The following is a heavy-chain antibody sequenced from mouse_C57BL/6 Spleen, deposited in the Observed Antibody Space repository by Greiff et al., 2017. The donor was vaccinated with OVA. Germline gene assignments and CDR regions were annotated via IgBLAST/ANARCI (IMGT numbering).Heavy chain of an antibody. V-gene: IGHV1-52*01. CDR2: IDPSDSET. CDR3: ARDYYGSSYDYFDY. Sequence: QVQLQQPGAGLVRPGSSVKLSCKASGYTFTSYWMHWVKQRPIQGLEWIGNIDPSDSETHYNQKFKDKATLTVDKSSSTAYMQLSSLTSEDSAVYYCARDYYGSSYDYFDYWGQGTTLTVSS. J-gene: IGHJ2*01. D-gene: IGHD1-1*01. CDR1: GYTFTSYW.